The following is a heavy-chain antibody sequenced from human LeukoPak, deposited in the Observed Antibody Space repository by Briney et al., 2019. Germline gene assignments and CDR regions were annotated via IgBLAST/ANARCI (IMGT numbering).Heavy chain of an antibody. CDR1: GFSVGTNY. CDR3: AKDLSTIYGDYEFDY. J-gene: IGHJ4*02. Sequence: GGSLRLSCAASGFSVGTNYVSWVRQGPGKGLEWVSVVYGGGTTYYADSVKGRFTISRDNSKNTLYLQMNSLRAEDTAVYYCAKDLSTIYGDYEFDYWGQGTLVTVSS. D-gene: IGHD4-17*01. CDR2: VYGGGTT. V-gene: IGHV3-66*02.